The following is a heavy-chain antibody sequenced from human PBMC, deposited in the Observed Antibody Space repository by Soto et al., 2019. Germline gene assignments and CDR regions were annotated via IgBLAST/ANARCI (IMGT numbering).Heavy chain of an antibody. V-gene: IGHV3-11*01. J-gene: IGHJ6*02. CDR1: GFTFSDYY. CDR3: AREPRTGTTDYYYCGMDV. CDR2: ISSSGSTI. Sequence: QVQLVESGGGLVKPGGSLRLSCAASGFTFSDYYMSWIRQAPGKGLEWVSYISSSGSTIYYADSVKGRFTISRDNAKKSLYLQMNSLRAEDTAVYYCAREPRTGTTDYYYCGMDVWGQGTTVTVSS. D-gene: IGHD1-1*01.